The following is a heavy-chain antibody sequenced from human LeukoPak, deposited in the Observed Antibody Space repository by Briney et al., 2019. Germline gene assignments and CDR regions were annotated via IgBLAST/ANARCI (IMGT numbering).Heavy chain of an antibody. Sequence: PGGSLRLSCAASGFTFSSYWMHWVRQAAGKGLVWVSRIDSDGSTTSYADSVKGRFTISRDNAKNTLYLQMNSLRAEDTAVYYCARSVYDSGGYYRVLDYWGQGTLVTVSS. CDR3: ARSVYDSGGYYRVLDY. J-gene: IGHJ4*02. V-gene: IGHV3-74*01. D-gene: IGHD3-22*01. CDR1: GFTFSSYW. CDR2: IDSDGSTT.